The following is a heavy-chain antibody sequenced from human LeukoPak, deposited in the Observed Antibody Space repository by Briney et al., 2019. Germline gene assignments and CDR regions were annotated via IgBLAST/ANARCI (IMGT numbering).Heavy chain of an antibody. CDR2: IRYDGSYK. D-gene: IGHD3-10*01. J-gene: IGHJ4*02. V-gene: IGHV3-30*02. Sequence: PGGSLRLSCAASGFTFSNYGMHWVRQAPGKGLEWVAFIRYDGSYKNYADSVKGRFTISRDNSKNTLYPQMNSLRGEDTAVYYCTKDAARTYYGSGSYLVDYWGQGTLVTVSS. CDR3: TKDAARTYYGSGSYLVDY. CDR1: GFTFSNYG.